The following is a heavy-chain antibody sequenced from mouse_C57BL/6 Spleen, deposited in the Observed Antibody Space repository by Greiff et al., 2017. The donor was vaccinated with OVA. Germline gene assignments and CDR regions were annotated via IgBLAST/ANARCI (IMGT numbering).Heavy chain of an antibody. CDR2: INPNNGGT. D-gene: IGHD2-4*01. V-gene: IGHV1-18*01. CDR1: GYTFTDYN. CDR3: ARRYDYDGDAMDY. J-gene: IGHJ4*01. Sequence: VQLKESGPELVKPGASVKIPCKASGYTFTDYNMDWVKQSHGKSLEWIGDINPNNGGTIYNQKFKGKATLTVDKSSSTAYMELRSLTSEDTAVYYCARRYDYDGDAMDYWGQGTSVTVSS.